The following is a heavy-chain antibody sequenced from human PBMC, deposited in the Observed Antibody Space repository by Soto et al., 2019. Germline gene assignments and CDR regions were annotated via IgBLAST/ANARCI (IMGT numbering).Heavy chain of an antibody. D-gene: IGHD6-13*01. CDR1: GGTFSSHA. Sequence: SVKVSCKASGGTFSSHAISWVRQAPGQGLEWKGGIIPIFGTANYAQKFQGRVTITADESTNTAYMELSSLRSEDTAVYYCARDQVAAAGIDYWGQGTLVTVSS. V-gene: IGHV1-69*13. J-gene: IGHJ4*02. CDR2: IIPIFGTA. CDR3: ARDQVAAAGIDY.